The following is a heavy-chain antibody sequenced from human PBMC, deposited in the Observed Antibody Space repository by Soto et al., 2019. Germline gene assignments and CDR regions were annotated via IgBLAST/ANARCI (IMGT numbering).Heavy chain of an antibody. D-gene: IGHD6-19*01. CDR1: GGSISSSRYY. J-gene: IGHJ5*02. Sequence: QLQLQESGPGLVKPSETLSLTCTVSGGSISSSRYYWGWIRQPPGKGLEWIGSIYYSGSTYYNPSLKSRVTISVDTSKNQFSLKLSSVTAADTAVYYCASLAVAGTYRFDPWGQGTLVTVSS. CDR3: ASLAVAGTYRFDP. CDR2: IYYSGST. V-gene: IGHV4-39*01.